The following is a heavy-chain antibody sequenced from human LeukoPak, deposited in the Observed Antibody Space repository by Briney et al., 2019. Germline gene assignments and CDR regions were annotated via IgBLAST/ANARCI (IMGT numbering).Heavy chain of an antibody. V-gene: IGHV3-7*04. Sequence: GGSLRLSCAATGFNFNSYWMSWVRQAPGKGLECVANIKQDGSEIYFVDSVKGRFTISRDNAKSSLYLQMNSLRGEDTAVYCCARVRYGSGGYFCDFWGQGTLVTVSS. D-gene: IGHD3-10*01. J-gene: IGHJ4*02. CDR2: IKQDGSEI. CDR1: GFNFNSYW. CDR3: ARVRYGSGGYFCDF.